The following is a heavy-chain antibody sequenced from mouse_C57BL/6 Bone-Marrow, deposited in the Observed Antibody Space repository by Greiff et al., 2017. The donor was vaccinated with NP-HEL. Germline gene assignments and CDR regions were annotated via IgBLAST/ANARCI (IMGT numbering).Heavy chain of an antibody. CDR1: GYTFTDYY. J-gene: IGHJ4*01. Sequence: EVQLQQSGPVLVKPGASVKMSCKASGYTFTDYYMNWVKQSHGKSLEWIGVINPYNGGTSYNQQFKGQATLTVDTSYSTAYMELNSLTSEDSAVYYCARTTTLDYWGQGTSVTVSS. CDR3: ARTTTLDY. CDR2: INPYNGGT. V-gene: IGHV1-19*01. D-gene: IGHD1-1*01.